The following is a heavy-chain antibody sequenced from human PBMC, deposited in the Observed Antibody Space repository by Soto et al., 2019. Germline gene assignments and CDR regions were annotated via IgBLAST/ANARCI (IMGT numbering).Heavy chain of an antibody. CDR2: IRAGNGNT. CDR1: GFAFTSYA. Sequence: QVQLVQSGAEVKKPGASVKISCKASGFAFTSYAIHWVRQAPGHRLEWMGWIRAGNGNTKYSHKLQGSVNITRDTSASTAYIELNGVRTYPTAVYYRARYGRRVGVGYGIEICVQGTTVTVSS. D-gene: IGHD3-16*01. CDR3: ARYGRRVGVGYGIEI. V-gene: IGHV1-3*01. J-gene: IGHJ6*02.